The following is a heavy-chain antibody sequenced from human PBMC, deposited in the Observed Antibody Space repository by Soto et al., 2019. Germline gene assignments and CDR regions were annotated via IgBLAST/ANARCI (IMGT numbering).Heavy chain of an antibody. D-gene: IGHD1-20*01. Sequence: SQTLSLTCAISGDSVSSSSASWNWIRLSPSRGLEWLGRTYYRSTWHNDYVVSMTSRIITNPDTSKNQFSLQLNSVTPEDTAVYYCAREYNWNGFDYWGQGTLVTVSS. V-gene: IGHV6-1*01. CDR2: TYYRSTWHN. J-gene: IGHJ4*02. CDR1: GDSVSSSSAS. CDR3: AREYNWNGFDY.